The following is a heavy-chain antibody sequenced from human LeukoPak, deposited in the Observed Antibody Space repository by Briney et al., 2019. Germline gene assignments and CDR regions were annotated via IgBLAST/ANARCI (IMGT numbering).Heavy chain of an antibody. D-gene: IGHD2-2*02. CDR2: IYSGGST. CDR3: ARLGFVVPAVIFDY. V-gene: IGHV3-53*01. Sequence: PGGSLRLSCAASGFTVSSNYMSWGRQAPGKGLEWVSVIYSGGSTYYADSVKGRFTISRDISKNALYLQMNSLRAEDTAMYYCARLGFVVPAVIFDYWGQGTLVTVSS. J-gene: IGHJ4*02. CDR1: GFTVSSNY.